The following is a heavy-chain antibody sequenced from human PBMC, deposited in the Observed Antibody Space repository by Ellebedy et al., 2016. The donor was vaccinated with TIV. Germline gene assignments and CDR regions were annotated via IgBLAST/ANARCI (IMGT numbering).Heavy chain of an antibody. D-gene: IGHD2-8*01. Sequence: GESLKISCAASGFTFSTYIMNWVRQAPGKGLEWVSSISRSGSSATYIYYADSVKGRFTISRDNAKSSLYLQMNSLTAEDTAVYYCAREGVPYGLDVWGQGTTVTVSS. V-gene: IGHV3-21*01. CDR2: ISRSGSSATYI. CDR1: GFTFSTYI. CDR3: AREGVPYGLDV. J-gene: IGHJ6*02.